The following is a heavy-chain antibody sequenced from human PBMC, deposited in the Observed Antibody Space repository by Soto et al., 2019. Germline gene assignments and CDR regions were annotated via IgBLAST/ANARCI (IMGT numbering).Heavy chain of an antibody. V-gene: IGHV3-23*01. CDR2: ITSSGGT. D-gene: IGHD3-22*01. CDR3: AKGESSVSANYFDP. J-gene: IGHJ5*02. Sequence: GGSLRLSCEASGFTFYNYAMAWVRQAPGRGLEWVSGITSSGGTYYADAVKGRFTISRDNSENTLYLQMNSLRAEDTAVYYWAKGESSVSANYFDPWGQGTLVTVSS. CDR1: GFTFYNYA.